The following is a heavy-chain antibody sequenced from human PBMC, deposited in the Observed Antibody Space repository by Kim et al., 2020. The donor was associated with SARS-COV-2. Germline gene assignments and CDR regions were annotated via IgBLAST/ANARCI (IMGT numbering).Heavy chain of an antibody. CDR2: INAGNGNT. CDR3: SRDDILTPYYYYGMDV. D-gene: IGHD3-9*01. J-gene: IGHJ6*02. CDR1: GYTFTSYA. V-gene: IGHV1-3*01. Sequence: ASVTVSCKASGYTFTSYAMHWVRQAPGQRLEWMGWINAGNGNTKYSQKFQGRVTITRDTSASTAYMELSSLRSEDTAVYYCSRDDILTPYYYYGMDVWGQGTTVTVSS.